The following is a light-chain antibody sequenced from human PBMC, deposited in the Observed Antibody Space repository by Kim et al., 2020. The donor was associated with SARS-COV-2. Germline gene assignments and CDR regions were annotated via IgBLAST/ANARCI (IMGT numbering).Light chain of an antibody. CDR2: QDS. CDR3: QAWDSSTEV. Sequence: SGAPGQTASITCSGDKLGDKYACWYQQKPGQSPVLVIYQDSKRPSGIPERFPGSNSGNTATLTISGTQAMDEADYYCQAWDSSTEVFGTGTKVTVL. V-gene: IGLV3-1*01. J-gene: IGLJ1*01. CDR1: KLGDKY.